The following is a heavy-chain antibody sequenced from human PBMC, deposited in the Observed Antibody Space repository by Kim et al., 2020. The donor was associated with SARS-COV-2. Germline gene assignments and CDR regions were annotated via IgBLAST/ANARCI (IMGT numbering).Heavy chain of an antibody. Sequence: SETLSLTCTVSGGSISSSSYYWGWIRQPPGKGLEWIGSIYYSGSTYYNPSLKSRVTISVDTSKNQFSLKLSSVTAADTAVYYCARQGCYYDSSGYWHVPYYYYYGMDVWGQGTTVTVSS. J-gene: IGHJ6*02. V-gene: IGHV4-39*01. D-gene: IGHD3-22*01. CDR1: GGSISSSSYY. CDR2: IYYSGST. CDR3: ARQGCYYDSSGYWHVPYYYYYGMDV.